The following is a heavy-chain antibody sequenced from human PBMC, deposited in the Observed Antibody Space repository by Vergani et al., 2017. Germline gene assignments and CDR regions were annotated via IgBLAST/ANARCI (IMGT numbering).Heavy chain of an antibody. CDR1: GFTFSSYW. V-gene: IGHV3-7*01. D-gene: IGHD3-22*01. Sequence: EVQLVESGGGLVQPGGSLRLSCAASGFTFSSYWMSWVRQAPGKGLEWVANIKQDGSEKYYVDSVKGRFTISRDNAKSSLYLQMNSLRAEDTAVYYCAREGSGYYYMGHFDYWGQGTLVTVSS. J-gene: IGHJ4*02. CDR3: AREGSGYYYMGHFDY. CDR2: IKQDGSEK.